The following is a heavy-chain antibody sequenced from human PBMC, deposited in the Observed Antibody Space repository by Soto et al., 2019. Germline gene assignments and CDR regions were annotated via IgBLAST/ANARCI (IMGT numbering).Heavy chain of an antibody. CDR2: IYYSGTT. J-gene: IGHJ4*01. D-gene: IGHD4-17*01. CDR3: ARRPTTVTTYYFGY. CDR1: GGSISSVGYY. Sequence: PSETLSLTCTVAGGSISSVGYYWGWIRQPPGKGLEWIGTIYYSGTTYYNPSLKSRVTISVDTSKNQFSLKLSSVTAADTAVYYCARRPTTVTTYYFGYWGHGTPVPVSS. V-gene: IGHV4-39*01.